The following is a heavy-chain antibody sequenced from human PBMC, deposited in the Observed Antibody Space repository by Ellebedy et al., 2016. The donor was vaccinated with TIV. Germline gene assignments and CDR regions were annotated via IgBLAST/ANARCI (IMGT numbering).Heavy chain of an antibody. J-gene: IGHJ3*02. Sequence: MPSETLSLTCAISGDSVSSNSAGWNWIRQSPSRGLEWLGRTYYRSKWYNEYAVSVKSRITINPDTSKNQFSLQLNSLTPEDQALYYCERGSRGAFDIWGQGTMVTVSS. CDR3: ERGSRGAFDI. V-gene: IGHV6-1*01. CDR2: TYYRSKWYN. CDR1: GDSVSSNSAG.